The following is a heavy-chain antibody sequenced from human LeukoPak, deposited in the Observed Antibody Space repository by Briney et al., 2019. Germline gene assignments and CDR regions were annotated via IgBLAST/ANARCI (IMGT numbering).Heavy chain of an antibody. J-gene: IGHJ5*02. CDR1: GTSINNYY. Sequence: PSETLSLTCTVSGTSINNYYCNWIREAPGKGLEWIGYIYYTGSTNYNPSLKSRVTMSVDTSKNQFSLKLSSVTAADTAVYYCARGLHYGSGSYSLYNWFDPWGQGTLVTVSS. CDR3: ARGLHYGSGSYSLYNWFDP. D-gene: IGHD3-10*01. CDR2: IYYTGST. V-gene: IGHV4-59*12.